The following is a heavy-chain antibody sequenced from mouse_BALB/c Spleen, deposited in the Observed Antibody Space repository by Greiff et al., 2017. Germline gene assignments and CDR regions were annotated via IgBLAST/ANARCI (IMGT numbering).Heavy chain of an antibody. J-gene: IGHJ2*01. D-gene: IGHD1-1*01. CDR3: ARDYGSSLLFDY. V-gene: IGHV5-17*02. CDR2: ISSGSSTI. Sequence: DVKLVESGGGLVQPGGSRKLSCAASGFTFSSFGMHWVRQAPEKGLEWVAYISSGSSTIYYADTVKGRFTISRDNPKNTLFLQMTSLRSEDTAMYYCARDYGSSLLFDYWGQGTTLTVPS. CDR1: GFTFSSFG.